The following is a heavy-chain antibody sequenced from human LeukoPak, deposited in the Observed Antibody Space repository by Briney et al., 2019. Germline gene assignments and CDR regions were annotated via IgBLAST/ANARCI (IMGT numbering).Heavy chain of an antibody. J-gene: IGHJ4*02. Sequence: GGSLRLSCAASEFIFSNYGMHWVRQAPGKGLEWVSSILYDGSIKYYADSVKGRFTISRDDSKNTLYLQMNSLRADDTALYYCAKDTIYPSDDENYWGQGTLVTVSS. CDR2: ILYDGSIK. CDR3: AKDTIYPSDDENY. V-gene: IGHV3-30*02. D-gene: IGHD3-10*01. CDR1: EFIFSNYG.